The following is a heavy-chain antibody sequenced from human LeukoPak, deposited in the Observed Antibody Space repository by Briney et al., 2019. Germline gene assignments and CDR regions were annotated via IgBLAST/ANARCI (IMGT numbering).Heavy chain of an antibody. V-gene: IGHV4-59*08. CDR1: GGSISSYY. J-gene: IGHJ3*02. D-gene: IGHD4-17*01. CDR3: ARHEYAVTTIVYAFDI. Sequence: PSETLSLTCTVSGGSISSYYWSWIRQPPGKGLEWIGYIYYSGSTNYNPSLKSRVTISVDTSKNQFSLKLSSVTAADTAVYYCARHEYAVTTIVYAFDIWGQGTVVTVSS. CDR2: IYYSGST.